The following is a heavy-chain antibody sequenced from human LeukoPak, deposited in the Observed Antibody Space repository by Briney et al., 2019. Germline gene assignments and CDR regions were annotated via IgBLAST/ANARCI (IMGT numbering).Heavy chain of an antibody. CDR1: GFTFSSYW. V-gene: IGHV3-74*01. Sequence: PGGSLRLSCAASGFTFSSYWMHWVRQAPGKGLVWVSRISTDGSSTHYADSVKGRCTISRDDAKNTLYLQMNSLRAEDTAVYYCARFRLAGEGEYYFDYWGQGTLVTVSS. CDR3: ARFRLAGEGEYYFDY. D-gene: IGHD7-27*01. CDR2: ISTDGSST. J-gene: IGHJ4*02.